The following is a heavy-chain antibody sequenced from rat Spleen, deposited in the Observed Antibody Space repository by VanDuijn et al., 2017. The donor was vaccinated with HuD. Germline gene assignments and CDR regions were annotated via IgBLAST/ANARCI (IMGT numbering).Heavy chain of an antibody. CDR3: AGSSYPFGY. D-gene: IGHD1-2*01. CDR2: MWSGGST. Sequence: VQLKESGPGLVQPSQTLSLTCTVSEFSLTGNNIHWVRQPPGKGLEWMGVMWSGGSTAYNSALKSRLSISRDTSKSQVFLKMNSLQTEDTAMYFCAGSSYPFGYWGQGVMVTVSS. V-gene: IGHV2S63*01. CDR1: EFSLTGNN. J-gene: IGHJ2*01.